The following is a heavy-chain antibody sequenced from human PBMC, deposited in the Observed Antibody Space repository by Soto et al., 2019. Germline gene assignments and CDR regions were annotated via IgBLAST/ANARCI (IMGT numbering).Heavy chain of an antibody. Sequence: QLQLQESGPGLVKPSETLSLTCTVSGGSISSSSYYWGWIRQPQGKGLEWIGSIYYSGSTYYNPTLKSRVTISVDTSKNQFSLKLSSVTAADTAVYYCARLRVPSRTSQNIVIRDYWGQGTLVTVSS. D-gene: IGHD3-16*02. CDR2: IYYSGST. CDR3: ARLRVPSRTSQNIVIRDY. V-gene: IGHV4-39*01. CDR1: GGSISSSSYY. J-gene: IGHJ4*02.